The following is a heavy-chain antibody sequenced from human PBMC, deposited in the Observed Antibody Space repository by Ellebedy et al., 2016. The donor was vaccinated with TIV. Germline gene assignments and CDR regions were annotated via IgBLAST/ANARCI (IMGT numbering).Heavy chain of an antibody. CDR3: ARDGFLVVVAATEDGMDV. CDR1: GFTFSSYS. D-gene: IGHD2-15*01. J-gene: IGHJ6*02. CDR2: ISSSSSTI. V-gene: IGHV3-48*02. Sequence: GGSLRLSCAASGFTFSSYSMNWVRQAPGKGLEWVSYISSSSSTICYADSVKGRFTISRDNAKNSLYLQMNSLRDEDTAVYYCARDGFLVVVAATEDGMDVWGQGTTVTVSS.